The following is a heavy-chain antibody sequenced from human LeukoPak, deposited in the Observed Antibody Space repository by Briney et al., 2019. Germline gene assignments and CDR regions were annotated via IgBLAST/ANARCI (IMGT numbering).Heavy chain of an antibody. CDR3: AKRLLTDRCGWQKYFDS. V-gene: IGHV3-23*01. CDR2: ISSSGGST. CDR1: GFTFSSYD. J-gene: IGHJ4*02. Sequence: GGSLRLSCAASGFTFSSYDMNWVRQAPGKGLEWVSFISSSGGSTNYADSVKGRFTISRDNSKNTVYMQMNSLSAEDTAVYYCAKRLLTDRCGWQKYFDSWGQGTLVTVSS. D-gene: IGHD6-19*01.